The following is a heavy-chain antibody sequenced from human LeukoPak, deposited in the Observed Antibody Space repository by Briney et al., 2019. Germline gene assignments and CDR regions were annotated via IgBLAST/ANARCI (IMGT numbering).Heavy chain of an antibody. J-gene: IGHJ4*02. CDR3: ASVYASGWYFDY. D-gene: IGHD6-19*01. Sequence: ASVKLSCKASGYTFTGYYMHWVRRAPGQGLEWMGWINPNSGGTNYAQKFQGRVTMTRDTSISTAYMELSRLRSDDTAVYYCASVYASGWYFDYWGQGTLVTVSS. CDR2: INPNSGGT. V-gene: IGHV1-2*02. CDR1: GYTFTGYY.